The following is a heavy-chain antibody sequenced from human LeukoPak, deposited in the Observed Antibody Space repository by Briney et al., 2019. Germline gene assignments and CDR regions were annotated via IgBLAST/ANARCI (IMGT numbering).Heavy chain of an antibody. D-gene: IGHD4-17*01. Sequence: GGSLRLSCAASGFTFSSYAMSWVRQAPGKGLEWVSAISGSGGSTYYADSVKGRFTISRDNSKNTLYLQMNSPRAEDTAVYYCATPWNGDYVGFDYWGQGTLVTVSS. CDR2: ISGSGGST. CDR1: GFTFSSYA. CDR3: ATPWNGDYVGFDY. V-gene: IGHV3-23*01. J-gene: IGHJ4*02.